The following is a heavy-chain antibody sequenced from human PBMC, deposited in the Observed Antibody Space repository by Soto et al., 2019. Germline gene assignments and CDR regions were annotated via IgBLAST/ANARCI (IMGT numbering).Heavy chain of an antibody. CDR3: GKGEGSGGYYYLGGY. CDR2: ISWNGGSI. D-gene: IGHD3-22*01. V-gene: IGHV3-9*03. J-gene: IGHJ4*02. CDR1: GFTFNDYA. Sequence: EVQLVESGGGLVQPGRSLRLSCAASGFTFNDYAMHWVRQAPGKGLEWVSGISWNGGSIGYADSVKGRFTISRDNAKNSLYMKMKSVRVEDMYLCYCGKGEGSGGYYYLGGYWGQGTLVTVSS.